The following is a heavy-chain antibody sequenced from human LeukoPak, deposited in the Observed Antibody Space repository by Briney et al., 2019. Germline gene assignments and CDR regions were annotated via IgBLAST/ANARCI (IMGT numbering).Heavy chain of an antibody. D-gene: IGHD6-19*01. CDR1: GFTFSSYD. Sequence: GGSLRLSCAASGFTFSSYDMSWVRQAPGKGLEWVSGISASGGSTHYADSVKGRFTTSRDNSKNTLYLQMNSLRAEDTAVYFCAKDSPRSSGWYYFDYWGQGTLVTVSS. J-gene: IGHJ4*02. CDR3: AKDSPRSSGWYYFDY. V-gene: IGHV3-23*01. CDR2: ISASGGST.